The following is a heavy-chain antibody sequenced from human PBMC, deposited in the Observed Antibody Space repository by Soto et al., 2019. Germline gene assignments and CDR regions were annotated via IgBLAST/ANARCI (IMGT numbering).Heavy chain of an antibody. CDR3: ARGSSSWNNWFGP. J-gene: IGHJ5*02. V-gene: IGHV1-69*01. Sequence: QVQLVQSGAEVKKPGSSVKVSCKASGGTFTNYAISWVRQAPGQGLEWMGGFIPAFGSANYAQKFQGRVTITADESTRTADLELSSLRSEDTAVYYCARGSSSWNNWFGPWGQGTLVTVSS. CDR2: FIPAFGSA. CDR1: GGTFTNYA. D-gene: IGHD6-13*01.